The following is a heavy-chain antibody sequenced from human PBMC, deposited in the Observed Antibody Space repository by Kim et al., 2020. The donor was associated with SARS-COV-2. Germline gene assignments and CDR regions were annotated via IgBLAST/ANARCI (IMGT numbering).Heavy chain of an antibody. D-gene: IGHD3-10*01. V-gene: IGHV5-51*01. Sequence: SPPFQCQVTISADQSISTAYLQWSSLKASDTAMYYCARRHYYGSGNGMDVWGQGTTVTVSS. J-gene: IGHJ6*02. CDR3: ARRHYYGSGNGMDV.